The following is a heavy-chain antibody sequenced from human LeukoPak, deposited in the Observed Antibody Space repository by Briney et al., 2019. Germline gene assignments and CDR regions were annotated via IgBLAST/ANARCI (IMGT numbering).Heavy chain of an antibody. CDR1: GDSLTNYY. CDR3: ASNGFGPERGYY. Sequence: SETLSLTCTVSGDSLTNYYWTWIRQPPGKGLEWIGYIYYSGSTNYNPSLKSRVTISVGTSKNQFSLKLSSVTAADTAVYYCASNGFGPERGYYWGQGTLVTVSS. CDR2: IYYSGST. V-gene: IGHV4-59*08. J-gene: IGHJ4*02. D-gene: IGHD3-10*01.